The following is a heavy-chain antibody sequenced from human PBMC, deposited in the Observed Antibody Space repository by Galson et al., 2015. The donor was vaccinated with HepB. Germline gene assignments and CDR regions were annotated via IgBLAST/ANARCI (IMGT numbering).Heavy chain of an antibody. CDR3: ARETPDTYYFDY. V-gene: IGHV1-46*01. Sequence: SVKVSCKASGYTLTNYHFHWVRQAPGQGPEWMGKIFAGGGSTRYAERFQVRVTLTRDSSTSTIYMEVSSLRSDDTAVYYCARETPDTYYFDYWGQATLVTVSS. CDR1: GYTLTNYH. J-gene: IGHJ4*02. CDR2: IFAGGGST. D-gene: IGHD2-15*01.